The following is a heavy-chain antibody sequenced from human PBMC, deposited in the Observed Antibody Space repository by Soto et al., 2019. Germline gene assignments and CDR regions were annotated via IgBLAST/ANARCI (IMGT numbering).Heavy chain of an antibody. V-gene: IGHV1-46*01. J-gene: IGHJ5*02. CDR3: ARQQKLELRSYSFDP. CDR1: GYTFTSYY. Sequence: ASVKVSCKASGYTFTSYYMHWVRQAPGQGLEWMGIINPSGGSTSYAQKFQGRVTMTRDTSTSTVYMELSSLRSEDTAVYYCARQQKLELRSYSFDPWGQGTLVTVSS. CDR2: INPSGGST. D-gene: IGHD1-7*01.